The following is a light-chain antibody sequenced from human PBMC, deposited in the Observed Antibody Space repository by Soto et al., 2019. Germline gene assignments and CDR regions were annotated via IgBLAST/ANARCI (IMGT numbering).Light chain of an antibody. CDR1: SSDVGAHNF. Sequence: QSVLPQPASVSGSPGQSITIFCTGASSDVGAHNFVSWYQQHPGNAPKLLIYDVSNRPSGVSDHFSGSKSGNTASLTITGLQAEDEADYYCSSYTSSNTYVFGTGTKVTVL. CDR3: SSYTSSNTYV. J-gene: IGLJ1*01. CDR2: DVS. V-gene: IGLV2-14*03.